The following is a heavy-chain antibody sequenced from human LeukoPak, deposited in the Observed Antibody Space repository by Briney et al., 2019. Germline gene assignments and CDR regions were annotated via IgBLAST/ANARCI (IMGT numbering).Heavy chain of an antibody. D-gene: IGHD1-14*01. CDR2: LYSDGNT. J-gene: IGHJ4*02. V-gene: IGHV3-53*01. CDR1: GFTVSTND. CDR3: ARGVEPLAANTLAY. Sequence: GGSLRLSCAASGFTVSTNDMTWVRQAPGKGLGWVSVLYSDGNTKYADTVQGRFTISRDNSQNTLYLDMNSLSPDDTAVYYCARGVEPLAANTLAYWGQGTLVTVSS.